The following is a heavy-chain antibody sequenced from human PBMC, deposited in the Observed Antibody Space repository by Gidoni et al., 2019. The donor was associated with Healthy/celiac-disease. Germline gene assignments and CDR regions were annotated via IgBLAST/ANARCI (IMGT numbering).Heavy chain of an antibody. Sequence: EVQLVQSGAEVKKPGESLKISCKGSGYSFTSYWIGWVRQMPGKGLEWMGIIYPGDADTRDSPSFQGQVTISADKSISTAYLQWSSLKASDTAMYYCARLRTFYGSGSYFGRDRWGMDVWGQGTTVTVSS. CDR3: ARLRTFYGSGSYFGRDRWGMDV. J-gene: IGHJ6*02. CDR2: IYPGDADT. D-gene: IGHD3-10*01. CDR1: GYSFTSYW. V-gene: IGHV5-51*01.